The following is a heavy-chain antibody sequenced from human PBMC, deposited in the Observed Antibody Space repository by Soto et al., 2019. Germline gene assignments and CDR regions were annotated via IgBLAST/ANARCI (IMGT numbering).Heavy chain of an antibody. J-gene: IGHJ5*02. Sequence: SETLSLTCTVSGGSISHYYWSWIRQSPGKGLEWIGYAYYSGSTDYNPSLKSRVTMSVDTSKNQVSLKLNSVATADTAVYYCARDRSTYGGGGTGEVKENWFDPWGQGTLVTVSS. CDR1: GGSISHYY. V-gene: IGHV4-59*01. CDR3: ARDRSTYGGGGTGEVKENWFDP. CDR2: AYYSGST. D-gene: IGHD2-8*01.